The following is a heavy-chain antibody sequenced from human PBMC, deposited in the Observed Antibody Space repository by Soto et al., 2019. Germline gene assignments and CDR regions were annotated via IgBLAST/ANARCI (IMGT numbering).Heavy chain of an antibody. V-gene: IGHV3-48*01. CDR3: ARNYDFWSGYCTKCPDY. Sequence: GGSLRLSCAASGFTFSSYSMNWVRQAPGKGLEWVSYISSSSSTIYYADSVKGRFTISRDNAKNSLYLQMNSLRAEDTAVYYCARNYDFWSGYCTKCPDYWGQGTLVTVSS. CDR1: GFTFSSYS. D-gene: IGHD3-3*01. J-gene: IGHJ4*02. CDR2: ISSSSSTI.